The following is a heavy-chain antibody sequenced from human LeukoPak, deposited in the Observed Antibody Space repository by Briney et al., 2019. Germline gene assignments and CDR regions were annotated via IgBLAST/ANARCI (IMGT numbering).Heavy chain of an antibody. V-gene: IGHV4-61*08. D-gene: IGHD3-9*01. CDR3: ARDLSKDAFDI. J-gene: IGHJ3*02. Sequence: SETLSLTCTVSGGSISSGGYYWSWIRQPPGKGLEWIGYIYYSGSTYYNPSLKSRVTISVDTSKNQFSLKLSSVTAADTAVYYCARDLSKDAFDIWGQGTMVTVSS. CDR2: IYYSGST. CDR1: GGSISSGGYY.